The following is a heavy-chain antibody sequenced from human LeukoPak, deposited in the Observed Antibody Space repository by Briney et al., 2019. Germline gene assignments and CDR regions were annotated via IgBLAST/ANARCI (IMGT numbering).Heavy chain of an antibody. D-gene: IGHD4-17*01. CDR2: INHSGST. V-gene: IGHV4-34*01. Sequence: SETLSLTCAVYGGSFSGYYWGWIRQPPGEGLEWIGEINHSGSTNYNPSLKSRVTISVDTSKNQFSLKLSSVTAADTAVYYCARGFRTTVTTVAFDIWGQGTMVTVSS. J-gene: IGHJ3*02. CDR3: ARGFRTTVTTVAFDI. CDR1: GGSFSGYY.